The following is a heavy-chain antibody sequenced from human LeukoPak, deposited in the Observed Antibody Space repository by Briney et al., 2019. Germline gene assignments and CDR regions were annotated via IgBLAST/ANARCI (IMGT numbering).Heavy chain of an antibody. CDR1: GGSFSGYY. V-gene: IGHV4-39*01. Sequence: SETLSLTCAVYGGSFSGYYWGWIRQPPGKGLEWIGSIYYSGSTYYNPSLKSRVTISVDTSKNQFSLKLSSVTAADTAVYYCARQGGYCSSTSCHAAGYAFDIWGQGTMVTVSS. CDR2: IYYSGST. D-gene: IGHD2-2*01. CDR3: ARQGGYCSSTSCHAAGYAFDI. J-gene: IGHJ3*02.